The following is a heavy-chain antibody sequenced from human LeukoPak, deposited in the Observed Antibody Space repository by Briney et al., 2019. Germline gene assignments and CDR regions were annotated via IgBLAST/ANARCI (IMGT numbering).Heavy chain of an antibody. CDR2: INPNSGGT. CDR1: GYTFTGYY. Sequence: ASVKVSCKASGYTFTGYYMHWVRQAPGQGREWMGWINPNSGGTNYAQKFQGRVTMTRDTSISTAYMELSRLRSDDTAVYYCARDLWYAGTWIYWGQGTLVTVSS. V-gene: IGHV1-2*02. D-gene: IGHD6-13*01. CDR3: ARDLWYAGTWIY. J-gene: IGHJ4*02.